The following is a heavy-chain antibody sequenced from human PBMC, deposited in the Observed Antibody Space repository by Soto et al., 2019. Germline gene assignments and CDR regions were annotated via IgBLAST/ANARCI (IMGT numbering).Heavy chain of an antibody. CDR2: LYDVDGS. D-gene: IGHD1-1*01. V-gene: IGHV3-23*01. CDR3: ATWHEREHPYDV. Sequence: EVQLLESGGGLVQRGGSLRLSCAASGFTFTNLAMIWVRQAPGKGPEWVSALYDVDGSFYSDSVKGRFTTSSDSSKTTVYLQMNDLRPADTAVYYCATWHEREHPYDVWGQGTTVTVSS. CDR1: GFTFTNLA. J-gene: IGHJ3*01.